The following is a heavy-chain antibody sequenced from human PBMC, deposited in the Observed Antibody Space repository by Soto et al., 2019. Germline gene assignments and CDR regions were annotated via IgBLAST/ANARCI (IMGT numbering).Heavy chain of an antibody. CDR3: AKWWWQQARRWFDP. CDR2: IGGRDGTI. Sequence: GGSLRLSCAASGFTFTNFAMSWVRQAPGKGLEWVSYIGGRDGTILYADSVKGRFTISRDNSKNTLYLQMNSLRAEDTAVYYCAKWWWQQARRWFDPWGQGTLVTVSS. CDR1: GFTFTNFA. D-gene: IGHD2-15*01. V-gene: IGHV3-23*01. J-gene: IGHJ5*02.